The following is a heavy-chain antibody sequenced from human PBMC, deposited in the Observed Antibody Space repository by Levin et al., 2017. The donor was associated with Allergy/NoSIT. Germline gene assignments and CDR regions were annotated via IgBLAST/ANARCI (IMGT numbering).Heavy chain of an antibody. CDR3: AMVLYSSSSFYFDY. Sequence: GESLKISCAASGFTFSDYYMSWIRQAPGKGLEWVSYISSSGSIIYYADSVKGRFTISRDNAENSLYLQMNSLIAEDTAVYYCAMVLYSSSSFYFDYWGQGTLVTVSS. J-gene: IGHJ4*02. D-gene: IGHD6-6*01. CDR2: ISSSGSII. V-gene: IGHV3-11*01. CDR1: GFTFSDYY.